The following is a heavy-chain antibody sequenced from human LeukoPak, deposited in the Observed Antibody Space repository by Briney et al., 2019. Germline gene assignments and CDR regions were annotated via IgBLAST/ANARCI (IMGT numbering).Heavy chain of an antibody. CDR1: GFTFSSYA. J-gene: IGHJ6*03. CDR3: ARAETAAYGYMDV. Sequence: GGSLRLSCAASGFTFSSYAMHWVRQAPGKGLEWVAVISYDGSNKYYADSVKGRFTISRDNSKNTLYLQMNSLRAEDTAVYYCARAETAAYGYMDVWGKGTTVTVSS. D-gene: IGHD3-16*01. CDR2: ISYDGSNK. V-gene: IGHV3-30-3*01.